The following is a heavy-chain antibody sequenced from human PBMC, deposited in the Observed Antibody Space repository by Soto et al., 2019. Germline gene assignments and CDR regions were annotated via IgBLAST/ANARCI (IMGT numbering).Heavy chain of an antibody. CDR2: ISYDGSNK. CDR1: GFTFSSYA. V-gene: IGHV3-30-3*01. Sequence: GGSLRLSCAASGFTFSSYAMHWVRQAPGKGLEWVAVISYDGSNKYYADSVKGRFTISRDNSKNTLYLQMNSLRAEDTAVYYCASEQWLAGTEPHIEYYYYYGMDVWGQGTTVTVSS. CDR3: ASEQWLAGTEPHIEYYYYYGMDV. J-gene: IGHJ6*02. D-gene: IGHD6-19*01.